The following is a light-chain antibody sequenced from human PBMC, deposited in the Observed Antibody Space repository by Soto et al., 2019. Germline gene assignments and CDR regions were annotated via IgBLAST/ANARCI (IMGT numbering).Light chain of an antibody. CDR3: QQYYNYPQYT. V-gene: IGKV1-8*01. CDR1: QGISSY. Sequence: AIRMTQSPSSFSASTGDRVTITFRASQGISSYLAWYQQKPGKAPKLLIYAASTLQSGVPSRFSGSGSGTDFTLTISCLQSEDFATYYCQQYYNYPQYTFGKGTKLEIK. J-gene: IGKJ2*01. CDR2: AAS.